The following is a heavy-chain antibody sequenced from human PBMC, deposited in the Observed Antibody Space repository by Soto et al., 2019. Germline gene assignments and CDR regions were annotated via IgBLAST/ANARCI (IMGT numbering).Heavy chain of an antibody. D-gene: IGHD5-18*01. J-gene: IGHJ4*02. V-gene: IGHV5-51*01. CDR3: ASQERSGYSYGYVDY. CDR2: IYPDDSDT. Sequence: GQSLKISCKTSGYRFASYWIGWVRQMPGKGLEWMGIIYPDDSDTRYSPSFQGQVTISADKSINTAYLQWSSLKASDSAMYYCASQERSGYSYGYVDYWGLGTLVTVSS. CDR1: GYRFASYW.